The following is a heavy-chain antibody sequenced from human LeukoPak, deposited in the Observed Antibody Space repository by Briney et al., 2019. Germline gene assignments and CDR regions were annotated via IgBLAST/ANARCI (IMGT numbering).Heavy chain of an antibody. D-gene: IGHD3-10*02. CDR2: ISSSSSYI. J-gene: IGHJ4*02. CDR3: ARDRPGVRGDY. Sequence: GGSLRLSCAASGFTFSSYSMNWVRQAPGKGLEWVSSISSSSSYIYYADSVKGRFTISRDNTKNSLYLQMNSLRAEDTAVYYCARDRPGVRGDYWGLGTLVTVSS. CDR1: GFTFSSYS. V-gene: IGHV3-21*01.